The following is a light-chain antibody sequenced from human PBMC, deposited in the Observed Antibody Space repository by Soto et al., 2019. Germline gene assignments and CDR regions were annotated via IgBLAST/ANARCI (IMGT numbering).Light chain of an antibody. J-gene: IGKJ1*01. Sequence: IHLTQSPSSLSASVGDRVTITCRASQGISSYLAWYQQKPGKAPKLLIFGASTLQRGVPSRFSGSGSGTDFTLTISSLQPEDFAVYYCQQSYSIPWTFGLGTKVDIK. V-gene: IGKV1-39*01. CDR1: QGISSY. CDR3: QQSYSIPWT. CDR2: GAS.